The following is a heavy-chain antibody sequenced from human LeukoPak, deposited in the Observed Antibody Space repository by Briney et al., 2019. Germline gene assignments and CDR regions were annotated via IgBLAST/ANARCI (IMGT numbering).Heavy chain of an antibody. Sequence: ASVKVSCKASGYTFTGYYMHWVRQAPGQGLEWMGWINPNSGGTNYAKKFQGRVTMTRDTSISTAYMELSRLRSDDTAVYYCKVRIIAAHDFDYWGQGTLVTVSS. CDR2: INPNSGGT. D-gene: IGHD6-6*01. CDR1: GYTFTGYY. CDR3: KVRIIAAHDFDY. V-gene: IGHV1-2*02. J-gene: IGHJ4*02.